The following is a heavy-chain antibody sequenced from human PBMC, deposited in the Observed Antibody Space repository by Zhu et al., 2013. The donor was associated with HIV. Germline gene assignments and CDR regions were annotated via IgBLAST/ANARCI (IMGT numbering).Heavy chain of an antibody. V-gene: IGHV1-8*01. CDR3: ARGRNEDYDFWSGYYIVIPMRPRGYYYYGMDV. CDR2: MNPNSGNT. D-gene: IGHD3-3*01. Sequence: QVQLVQSGAEVKKPGASVKVSCKASGYTFTSYDINWVRQATGQGLEWMGWMNPNSGNTGYAQKFQGRVTMTRNTSISTAYMELSSLRSEDTAVYYCARGRNEDYDFWSGYYIVIPMRPRGYYYYGMDVWGQGTTVTVSS. CDR1: GYTFTSYD. J-gene: IGHJ6*02.